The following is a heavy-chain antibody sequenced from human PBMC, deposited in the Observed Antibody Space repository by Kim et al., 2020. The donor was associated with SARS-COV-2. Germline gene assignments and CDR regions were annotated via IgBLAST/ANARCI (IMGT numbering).Heavy chain of an antibody. Sequence: SGKGRFTIYRDNSKNSLYLQMNSLGTEDAALYYCAKDLETPVTYWPWFDPWGQGTLVTVSS. J-gene: IGHJ5*02. D-gene: IGHD4-17*01. V-gene: IGHV3-43*01. CDR3: AKDLETPVTYWPWFDP.